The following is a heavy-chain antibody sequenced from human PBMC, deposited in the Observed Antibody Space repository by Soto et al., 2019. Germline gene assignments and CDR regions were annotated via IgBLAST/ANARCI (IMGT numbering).Heavy chain of an antibody. CDR1: GYTFTSYD. J-gene: IGHJ4*02. CDR3: AILLLMDYPPPGSY. CDR2: MNPNSGNT. V-gene: IGHV1-8*01. Sequence: ASVKVSCKASGYTFTSYDINWVRQATGQGLEWMGWMNPNSGNTGYAQKFQGRVTMTRNTSISTAYMELSSLRSEDTAVYYCAILLLMDYPPPGSYWGQGTLVTVSS. D-gene: IGHD2-8*01.